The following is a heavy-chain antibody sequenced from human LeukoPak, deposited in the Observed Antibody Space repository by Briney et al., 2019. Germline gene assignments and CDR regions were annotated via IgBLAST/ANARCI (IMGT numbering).Heavy chain of an antibody. Sequence: GGSLRLSCAASGFTFSSYAMSWVRQAPGKGQEWVSAISGSGGSTYYADSVKGRFTISRDNSKNTLYLQMNSLRAEDTAVYYCARSSGVYYYYYGMDVWGQGTTVTVSS. V-gene: IGHV3-23*01. D-gene: IGHD2-8*01. CDR2: ISGSGGST. J-gene: IGHJ6*02. CDR1: GFTFSSYA. CDR3: ARSSGVYYYYYGMDV.